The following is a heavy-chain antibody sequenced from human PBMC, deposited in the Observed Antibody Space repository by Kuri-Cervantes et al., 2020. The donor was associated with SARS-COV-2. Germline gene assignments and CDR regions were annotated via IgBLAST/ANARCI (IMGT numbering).Heavy chain of an antibody. Sequence: AAVTVTCKASGYTYTSYGIIWVRQAPGRGLEWMGWISAYNCNTNYAQKVQGRVTMTTDTSTSTAYMELRSLRSHDTAVYYCARDSLLPYSYGMDVWGQGTTVTVSS. CDR1: GYTYTSYG. CDR3: ARDSLLPYSYGMDV. V-gene: IGHV1-18*04. D-gene: IGHD2-15*01. CDR2: ISAYNCNT. J-gene: IGHJ6*02.